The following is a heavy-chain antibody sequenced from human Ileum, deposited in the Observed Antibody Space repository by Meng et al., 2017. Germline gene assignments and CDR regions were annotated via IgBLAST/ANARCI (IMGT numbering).Heavy chain of an antibody. CDR2: INPTSDFI. J-gene: IGHJ4*02. D-gene: IGHD3-16*01. CDR1: GFTFSSYE. CDR3: ARDPRGSFDF. Sequence: GESLKISCVASGFTFSSYEMDWVRQAPGKGLEWVSYINPTSDFIGYADSVKGRFTISRDNAKNSLYLQMSSLRVEDTAIYYCARDPRGSFDFLGQGTRVTVSS. V-gene: IGHV3-48*03.